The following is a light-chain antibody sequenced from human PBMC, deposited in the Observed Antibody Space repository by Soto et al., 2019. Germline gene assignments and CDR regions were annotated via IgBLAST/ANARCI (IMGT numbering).Light chain of an antibody. Sequence: DLRITQSPSTLSASVAHTVTITCRASQSISTYLAWYQQKPGQAPKLLIYDASSLASGIPSRFSGSGSGTEFTLTISSLQSDDLATYYCQQYNSFSLKFGQGTKVDI. J-gene: IGKJ1*01. CDR3: QQYNSFSLK. CDR2: DAS. V-gene: IGKV1-5*01. CDR1: QSISTY.